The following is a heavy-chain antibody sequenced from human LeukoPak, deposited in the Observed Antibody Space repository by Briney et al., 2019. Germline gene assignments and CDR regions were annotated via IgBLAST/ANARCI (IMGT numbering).Heavy chain of an antibody. CDR3: ARITYYYGSGSYRPRFMDV. D-gene: IGHD3-10*01. CDR2: INHSGST. V-gene: IGHV4-34*01. J-gene: IGHJ6*03. CDR1: GGSFSGYY. Sequence: SETLSLTCAVYGGSFSGYYWSWIRQPPGKGLEWIGEINHSGSTNYNPSLKSRVTISVDTSKNQFSLKLSSVTAADTAVYYCARITYYYGSGSYRPRFMDVWGKGTTVTVSS.